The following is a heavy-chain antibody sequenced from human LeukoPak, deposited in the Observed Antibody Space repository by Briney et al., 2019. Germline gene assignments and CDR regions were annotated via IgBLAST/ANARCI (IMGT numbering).Heavy chain of an antibody. V-gene: IGHV4-34*01. Sequence: PSGTLSLTCAVYGGSFSGYYWSWIRQPPGKGLEWIGEINHSGSTNYNPSLKSRVTISVDTSKNQFSLRLSSVTAADTAVFYCARVDFYYDSSGPIQAFDYWGQGTLVTVSS. CDR3: ARVDFYYDSSGPIQAFDY. D-gene: IGHD3-22*01. J-gene: IGHJ4*02. CDR2: INHSGST. CDR1: GGSFSGYY.